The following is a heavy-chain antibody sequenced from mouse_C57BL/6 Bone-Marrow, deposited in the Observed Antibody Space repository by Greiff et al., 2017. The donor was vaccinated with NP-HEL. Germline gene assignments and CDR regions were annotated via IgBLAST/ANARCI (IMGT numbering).Heavy chain of an antibody. CDR2: IYPSDSET. CDR3: ARGGGYSPGY. Sequence: KLQQPGAELVRPGSSVKLSCKASGYTFTSYWMDWVKQRPGQGLEWIGNIYPSDSETHYNQKFKDKATLTVDKSSSTAYMQLSSLTSEDSAVYYCARGGGYSPGYWGQGTTLTVSS. CDR1: GYTFTSYW. J-gene: IGHJ2*01. D-gene: IGHD3-1*01. V-gene: IGHV1-61*01.